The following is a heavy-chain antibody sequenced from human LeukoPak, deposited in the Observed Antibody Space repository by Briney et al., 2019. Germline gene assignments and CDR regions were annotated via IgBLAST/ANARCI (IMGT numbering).Heavy chain of an antibody. CDR3: ARGSTRYEA. J-gene: IGHJ5*02. D-gene: IGHD2-2*01. CDR2: IYNSGST. V-gene: IGHV4-59*01. Sequence: PSETLSLTCTVSGGSISTYYWSWIRKPPGKGLEWIGHIYNSGSTNYNPSLKSRVTISIDTSKNQLYLKVTSVTAADTAVYYCARGSTRYEAWGQGTLVTVSS. CDR1: GGSISTYY.